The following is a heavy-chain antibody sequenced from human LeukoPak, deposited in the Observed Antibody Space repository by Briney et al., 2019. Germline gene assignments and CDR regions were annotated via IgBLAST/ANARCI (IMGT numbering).Heavy chain of an antibody. J-gene: IGHJ5*02. CDR2: IKQDGSEK. D-gene: IGHD6-13*01. CDR3: ARDLYSSNDA. CDR1: GFTLSSYW. V-gene: IGHV3-7*01. Sequence: GGSLRLSCAASGFTLSSYWMSWVRQAPGKGLDWVANIKQDGSEKYYVDSVKGRFTISRDNAKNSLYLLMNSLRAEDTAVYYCARDLYSSNDAWGQGTLVTVSS.